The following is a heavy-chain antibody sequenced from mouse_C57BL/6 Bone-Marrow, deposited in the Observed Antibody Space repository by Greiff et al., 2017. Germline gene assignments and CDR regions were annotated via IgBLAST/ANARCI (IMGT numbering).Heavy chain of an antibody. CDR2: IDPSDSDT. D-gene: IGHD2-2*01. V-gene: IGHV1-69*01. CDR1: GYTFTSYW. J-gene: IGHJ3*01. CDR3: ANSGGYDWFAY. Sequence: QVQLQQPGAELVMPGASVKLSCKASGYTFTSYWMHWVKQRPGQGLEWIGEIDPSDSDTNYNQKFKGKSTLTVDKSSSTAYMQLSSLTSEDSAVYYGANSGGYDWFAYWGRGTLVTVSA.